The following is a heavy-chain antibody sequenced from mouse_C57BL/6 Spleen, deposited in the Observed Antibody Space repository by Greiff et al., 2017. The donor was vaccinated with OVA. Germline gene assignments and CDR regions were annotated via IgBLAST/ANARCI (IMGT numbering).Heavy chain of an antibody. D-gene: IGHD1-1*01. CDR3: ARPLYYGSSYGYFDV. CDR2: IDPSDSYT. V-gene: IGHV1-69*01. CDR1: GYTFTSYW. Sequence: QVHVKQPGAELVMPGASVKLSCKASGYTFTSYWMHWVKQRPGQGLEWIGEIDPSDSYTNYNQKFKGKSTLTVDKSSSTAYMQLSSLTSEDSAVYYCARPLYYGSSYGYFDVWGTGTTVTVSS. J-gene: IGHJ1*03.